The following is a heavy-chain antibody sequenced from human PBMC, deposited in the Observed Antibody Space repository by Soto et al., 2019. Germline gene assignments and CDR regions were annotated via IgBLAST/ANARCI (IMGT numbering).Heavy chain of an antibody. CDR1: GFICSSYY. CDR3: VRVWRLVGRYGMDV. V-gene: IGHV3-21*01. Sequence: GGSLRLSCLGPGFICSSYYMNWVRQAPGKGLEWVSSISGGSAYIYYADSVKGRFTISRDNAKNSLYLEMNSLRVEDTAVYYCVRVWRLVGRYGMDVWGQGTTVTVSS. D-gene: IGHD6-25*01. CDR2: ISGGSAYI. J-gene: IGHJ6*02.